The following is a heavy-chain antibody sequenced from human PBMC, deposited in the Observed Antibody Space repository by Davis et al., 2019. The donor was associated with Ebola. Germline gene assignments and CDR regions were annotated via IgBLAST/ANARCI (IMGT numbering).Heavy chain of an antibody. CDR2: ISAYNGNT. V-gene: IGHV1-18*04. CDR3: ARGNYYDSSGDNYFDY. Sequence: ASVKVSCKASGYTFTSYGISWVRQAPGQGLEWMGWISAYNGNTNYAQKLQGRVTMTTDTSTSTAYMELRSLRSDDTAVYYCARGNYYDSSGDNYFDYWGQGTLVTVSS. CDR1: GYTFTSYG. D-gene: IGHD3-22*01. J-gene: IGHJ4*02.